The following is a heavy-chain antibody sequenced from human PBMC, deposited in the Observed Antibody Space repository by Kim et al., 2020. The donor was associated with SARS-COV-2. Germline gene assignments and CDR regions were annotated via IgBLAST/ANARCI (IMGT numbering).Heavy chain of an antibody. D-gene: IGHD2-2*01. CDR1: GFTFINYA. V-gene: IGHV3-23*01. CDR2: ISPIGAYT. Sequence: GGSLRLSCAASGFTFINYAMAWVRQAPGKGLEWVSSISPIGAYTYFTDSVKGRFTISRDNSKNTLYLQMTSLRGEDTALYYCVRQTPPRNGMAPAVAHWFGPWGQGTLVTVSS. CDR3: VRQTPPRNGMAPAVAHWFGP. J-gene: IGHJ5*02.